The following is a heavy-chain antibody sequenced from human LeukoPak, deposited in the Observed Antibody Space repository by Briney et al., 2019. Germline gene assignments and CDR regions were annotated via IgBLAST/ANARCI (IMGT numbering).Heavy chain of an antibody. CDR1: GDSIRSYY. V-gene: IGHV4-4*07. Sequence: PSETLSLTGTVSGDSIRSYYWNWIRQPAGKGLEWIGRIQASGSTNDNPSLKSRVTISVDTFKNQFSLKLSSVTTADTAVYYCARISNWNDGYFDYWGQGTLVFVSS. D-gene: IGHD1-1*01. CDR2: IQASGST. CDR3: ARISNWNDGYFDY. J-gene: IGHJ4*02.